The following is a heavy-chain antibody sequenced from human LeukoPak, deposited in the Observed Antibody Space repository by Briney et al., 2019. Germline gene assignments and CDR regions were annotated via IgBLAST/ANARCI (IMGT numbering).Heavy chain of an antibody. V-gene: IGHV1-46*04. CDR1: GYTFTGYY. CDR2: INPSGGST. CDR3: ARGYYGSGSYYNNWFDS. D-gene: IGHD3-10*01. J-gene: IGHJ5*01. Sequence: ASVKVSCKASGYTFTGYYMHWVRQAPGQGLEWMGIINPSGGSTNYAQKLQGRVTMTRDTSTSTVYVELSSLRSEDTAVYYCARGYYGSGSYYNNWFDSWGQGTLVTVSS.